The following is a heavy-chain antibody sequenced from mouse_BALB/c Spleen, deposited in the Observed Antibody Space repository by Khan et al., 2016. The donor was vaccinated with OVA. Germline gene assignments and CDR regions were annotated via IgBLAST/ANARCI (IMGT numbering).Heavy chain of an antibody. J-gene: IGHJ2*01. CDR1: GFPFTDYY. Sequence: EVELVESGGGLVQPGGSLRLSCATSGFPFTDYYMSWVRQPPGKALEWLGFIRNKAHGYTTEYSASVKGRFTISRDYSQNILYLQMITLRAEDTATYFYARDRGGSTYDYADGGLDYWGQGTTLTVSS. V-gene: IGHV7-3*02. CDR2: IRNKAHGYTT. D-gene: IGHD2-4*01. CDR3: ARDRGGSTYDYADGGLDY.